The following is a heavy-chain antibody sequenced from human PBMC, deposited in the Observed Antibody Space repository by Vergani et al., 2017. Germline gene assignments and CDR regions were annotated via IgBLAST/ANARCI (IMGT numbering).Heavy chain of an antibody. V-gene: IGHV1-46*03. Sequence: VMLVQSGAEVKKPGESLKISCKYSESSFISNEIAWVRQMSGKGLQWMGVINPKSGRTSLAQRFQGRITLTRDTYATTVFLEVNNLRSEDTAIYYCCRDLEGHSCATVVTKGSDYWGQGTLVTVTS. D-gene: IGHD3-3*01. CDR1: ESSFISNE. J-gene: IGHJ4*03. CDR2: INPKSGRT. CDR3: CRDLEGHSCATVVTKGSDY.